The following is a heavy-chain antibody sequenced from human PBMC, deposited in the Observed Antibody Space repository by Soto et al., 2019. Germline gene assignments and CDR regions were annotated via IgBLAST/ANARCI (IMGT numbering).Heavy chain of an antibody. V-gene: IGHV3-9*01. CDR3: AKDIRYYDFWSGYHGGKSMDV. D-gene: IGHD3-3*01. J-gene: IGHJ6*03. CDR1: GFTFDDYA. CDR2: ISWHSGSI. Sequence: EVQLVESGGGLVQPGRSLRLSCAASGFTFDDYAMHWVRQAPGKGLEWVSGISWHSGSIGYADSVKGRFTISRDNAKNSLYLQMNSLRAEDTALYYCAKDIRYYDFWSGYHGGKSMDVWGKGTTVTVSS.